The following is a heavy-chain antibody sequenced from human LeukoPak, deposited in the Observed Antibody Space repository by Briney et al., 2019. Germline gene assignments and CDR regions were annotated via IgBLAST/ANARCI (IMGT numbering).Heavy chain of an antibody. CDR3: AKANGHNYDGPYDF. Sequence: GGSLRLSCAVSGFTFSSYAMTWVRQAPGKGLEWVSTISGSGGSTYYANSVQGRFTISRDDSENTLYLRMDSLRANDTAVYYCAKANGHNYDGPYDFWGQGTLVTVSS. J-gene: IGHJ4*02. D-gene: IGHD5-24*01. CDR1: GFTFSSYA. CDR2: ISGSGGST. V-gene: IGHV3-23*01.